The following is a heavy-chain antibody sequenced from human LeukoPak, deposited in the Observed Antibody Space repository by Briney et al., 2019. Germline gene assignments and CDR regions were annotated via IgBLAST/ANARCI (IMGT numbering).Heavy chain of an antibody. V-gene: IGHV1-46*01. D-gene: IGHD5-12*01. CDR3: ARKSKDGGYGSWGWFDP. Sequence: GASVKVSCKASGYTFTSYYMHWVRQAPGQGLEWMGIINPSGGSTSYAQKFQGRVTMTRDTSTSTVYMELSSLRSEDTAVYYCARKSKDGGYGSWGWFDPWGQGTLVTVSS. CDR2: INPSGGST. J-gene: IGHJ5*02. CDR1: GYTFTSYY.